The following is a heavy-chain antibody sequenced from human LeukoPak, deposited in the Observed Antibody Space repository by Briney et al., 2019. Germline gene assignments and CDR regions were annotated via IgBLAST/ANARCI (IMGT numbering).Heavy chain of an antibody. CDR2: LDPEDGET. CDR3: ATEDFWSGYYRY. Sequence: ASVKVSCKVSGYTLTELSMHWVRQAPGKGLEWMGGLDPEDGETIYAQKFQGRVTMTEDTSTDTAYMELSSLRSEDTAVYYCATEDFWSGYYRYWGQGTLVTVSS. CDR1: GYTLTELS. J-gene: IGHJ4*02. D-gene: IGHD3-3*01. V-gene: IGHV1-24*01.